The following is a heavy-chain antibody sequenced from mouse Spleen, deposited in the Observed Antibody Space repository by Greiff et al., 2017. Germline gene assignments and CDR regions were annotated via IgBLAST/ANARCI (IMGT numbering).Heavy chain of an antibody. CDR2: INPNNGGT. D-gene: IGHD2-14*01. CDR1: GYTFTDYN. V-gene: IGHV1-22*01. J-gene: IGHJ2*01. CDR3: AREGPYRYDGYYFDY. Sequence: VQLQQSGPELVKPGASVKMSCKASGYTFTDYNMHWVKQSHGKSLEWIGYINPNNGGTSYNQKFKGKATLTVNKSSSTAYMELRSLTSEDSAVYYCAREGPYRYDGYYFDYWGQGTTLTVSS.